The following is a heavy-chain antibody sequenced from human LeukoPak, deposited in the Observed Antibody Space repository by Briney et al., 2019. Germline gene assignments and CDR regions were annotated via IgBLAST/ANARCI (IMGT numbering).Heavy chain of an antibody. CDR2: ISGSGGST. D-gene: IGHD3-22*01. CDR1: GFTFSSYA. CDR3: AKPSSMVVVVIIAFDI. V-gene: IGHV3-23*01. J-gene: IGHJ3*02. Sequence: SGGSLRLSCAASGFTFSSYAMSWVRQAPGKGLEWVSAISGSGGSTYYADSVKGRFTISRDNSKNTLYLQMNSLRAEDTAVYYCAKPSSMVVVVIIAFDIWGQGTMVTVSS.